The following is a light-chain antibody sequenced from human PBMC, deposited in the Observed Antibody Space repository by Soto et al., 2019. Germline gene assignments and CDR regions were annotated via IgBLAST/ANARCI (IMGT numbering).Light chain of an antibody. Sequence: DFQMTQSPSTLSASVGDRVTITCRASRSISTWLAWYQQKPGKAPKLLIYDASTLESGVPSRFSGSGSGTEFTLTISSLQPDDFATYCCQQYNNNFGQGPKVDIK. CDR1: RSISTW. V-gene: IGKV1-5*01. CDR3: QQYNNN. J-gene: IGKJ1*01. CDR2: DAS.